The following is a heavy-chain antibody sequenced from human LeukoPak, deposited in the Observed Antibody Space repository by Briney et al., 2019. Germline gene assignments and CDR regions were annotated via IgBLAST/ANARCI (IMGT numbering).Heavy chain of an antibody. D-gene: IGHD3-10*01. V-gene: IGHV1-18*01. CDR2: ISAYNGNT. Sequence: ASVKVSCKASGYTFTSYGISWMRQAPGQGLEWMGWISAYNGNTNYAQKLQGRVTMTTDTSTSTAYMELRSLRSDDTAVYYCARDRIWFGEFKLPGYWGQGTLVTVSS. CDR3: ARDRIWFGEFKLPGY. J-gene: IGHJ4*02. CDR1: GYTFTSYG.